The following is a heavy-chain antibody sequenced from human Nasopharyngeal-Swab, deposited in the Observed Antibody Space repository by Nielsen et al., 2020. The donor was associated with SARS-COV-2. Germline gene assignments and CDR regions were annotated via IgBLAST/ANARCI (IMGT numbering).Heavy chain of an antibody. J-gene: IGHJ6*02. CDR3: ARDQGLYDYIWGSYRSPRYGMDV. Sequence: GGSLRLSCAASGFTFNSYGMHWVRQAPGKGLEWVAVIWYDGSNKYYADSVKGRFTISRDNSKNTLYLQMNSLRAEDTALYYCARDQGLYDYIWGSYRSPRYGMDVWGQGTTVTVSS. CDR2: IWYDGSNK. CDR1: GFTFNSYG. D-gene: IGHD3-16*02. V-gene: IGHV3-33*01.